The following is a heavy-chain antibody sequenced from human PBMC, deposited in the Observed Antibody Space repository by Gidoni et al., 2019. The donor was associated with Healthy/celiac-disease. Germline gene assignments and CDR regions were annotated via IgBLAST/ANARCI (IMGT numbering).Heavy chain of an antibody. CDR1: GFTFSSHA. CDR3: ARVGKVSEYFQH. V-gene: IGHV3-30-3*01. D-gene: IGHD2-15*01. J-gene: IGHJ1*01. CDR2: ISYDGINK. Sequence: QVQLVESGGGGVQPGRALRLSCAASGFTFSSHAMHWVRQAPGKGLEWVAVISYDGINKYYSDSVKGRFTISRDNSKNTLYLQMNSLRAEATAVYYCARVGKVSEYFQHWGQGTLVTVSS.